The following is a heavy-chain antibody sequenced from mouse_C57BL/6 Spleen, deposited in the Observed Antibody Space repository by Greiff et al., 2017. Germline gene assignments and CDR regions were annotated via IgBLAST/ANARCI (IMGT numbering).Heavy chain of an antibody. V-gene: IGHV14-2*01. CDR2: IDPEDGET. Sequence: EVQLQQSGAELVKPGASVKLSCTASGFNIKDYYMHWVKQRTEQGLEWIGRIDPEDGETKYAPKFQGKATITADTVSNTAYLQLSSLTSEDTAVYYFALYYYGSTHYYAMDYWGQGTSVTVAS. CDR1: GFNIKDYY. J-gene: IGHJ4*01. CDR3: ALYYYGSTHYYAMDY. D-gene: IGHD1-1*01.